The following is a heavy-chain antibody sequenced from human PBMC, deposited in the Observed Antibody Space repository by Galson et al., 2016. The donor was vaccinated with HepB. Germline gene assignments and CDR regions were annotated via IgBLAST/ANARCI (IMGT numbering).Heavy chain of an antibody. J-gene: IGHJ6*03. Sequence: SLRLSCAASGFSFASYGMSWVRQAPGKGLEWVAGISGSGGNSYYADSVKGRFTISRDNSKKTLYVQMNSLRAEDTAVYYCARDNFYGSGTYPPYYYYMDVWGKGTTVTVSS. CDR3: ARDNFYGSGTYPPYYYYMDV. D-gene: IGHD3-10*01. V-gene: IGHV3-23*01. CDR2: ISGSGGNS. CDR1: GFSFASYG.